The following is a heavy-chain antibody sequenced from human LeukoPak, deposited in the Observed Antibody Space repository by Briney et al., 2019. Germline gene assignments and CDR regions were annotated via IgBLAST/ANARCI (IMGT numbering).Heavy chain of an antibody. V-gene: IGHV3-33*01. CDR3: ARDSGYDLGADY. Sequence: GGSLRLSCAASGFTFSSYGMHWVRQAPGKGLEWVAVIWYDGSNKYYADSVKGRFTISRDNSKNTLYLQMNSLRAEDTAVYYCARDSGYDLGADYWGQGTLVTVSS. D-gene: IGHD5-12*01. CDR1: GFTFSSYG. CDR2: IWYDGSNK. J-gene: IGHJ4*02.